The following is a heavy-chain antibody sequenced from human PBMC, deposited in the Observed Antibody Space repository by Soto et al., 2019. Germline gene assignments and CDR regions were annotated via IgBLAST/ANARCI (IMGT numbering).Heavy chain of an antibody. V-gene: IGHV3-21*01. Sequence: PGGSLRLSCAASGFTFSSYSMNWVRQAPGKGLEWVSSISSSSSYIYYADSVKGRFTISRDNAKNSLYLQMNSLRAEDTAVCYCAPFTMVRGVHSGWGQGTLVTVSS. CDR2: ISSSSSYI. D-gene: IGHD3-10*01. J-gene: IGHJ4*02. CDR1: GFTFSSYS. CDR3: APFTMVRGVHSG.